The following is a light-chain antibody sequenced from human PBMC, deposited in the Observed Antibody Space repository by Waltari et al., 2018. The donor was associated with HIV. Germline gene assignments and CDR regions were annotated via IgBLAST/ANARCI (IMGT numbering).Light chain of an antibody. CDR1: SSDVGGYNY. Sequence: QSALTQPASVSGSPGQSITISCTGTSSDVGGYNYVSWYQQHQGKAPKLMIYDVSNRPSGVSNRFAGSKSGNTASLTISGLQAEDEADYYCSSYTSSSDNYVFGTGTKVTVL. CDR2: DVS. V-gene: IGLV2-14*01. CDR3: SSYTSSSDNYV. J-gene: IGLJ1*01.